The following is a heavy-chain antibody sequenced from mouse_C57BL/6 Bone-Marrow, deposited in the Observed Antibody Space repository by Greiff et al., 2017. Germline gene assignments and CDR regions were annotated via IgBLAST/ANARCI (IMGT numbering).Heavy chain of an antibody. CDR2: IYPGDGDT. V-gene: IGHV1-80*01. CDR1: GYAFSSYW. CDR3: ARSGGYYGSWFAY. D-gene: IGHD1-1*01. Sequence: VQLQQSGAELVKPGASVKISCKASGYAFSSYWMNWVKQRPGKGLEWIGQIYPGDGDTNYNGKFKGKATLTADKSSSTAYMQLSSLTSEDSAVYFCARSGGYYGSWFAYWGQGTLVTVSA. J-gene: IGHJ3*01.